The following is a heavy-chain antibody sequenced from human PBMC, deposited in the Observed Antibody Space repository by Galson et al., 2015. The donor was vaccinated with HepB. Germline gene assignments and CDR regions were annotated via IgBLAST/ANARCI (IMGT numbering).Heavy chain of an antibody. J-gene: IGHJ5*02. CDR3: GHTAGWLAGS. D-gene: IGHD2-15*01. CDR2: IYWDGNK. Sequence: PALVKPTQTLTLTCTLSGFSITTDYTGVGWIRQPPGKALEWLALIYWDGNKYYSPSLKSRLSITTDTAENQVVLKMTNMDPVDTATYYCGHTAGWLAGSWGQGTAVTVSS. V-gene: IGHV2-5*02. CDR1: GFSITTDYTG.